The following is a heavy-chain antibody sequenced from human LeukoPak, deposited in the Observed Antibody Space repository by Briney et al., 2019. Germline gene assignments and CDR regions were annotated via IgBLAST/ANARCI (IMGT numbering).Heavy chain of an antibody. CDR3: ARHAASYYDSSGYYQWYFDY. D-gene: IGHD3-22*01. J-gene: IGHJ4*02. CDR2: TYYSGST. CDR1: GGSISSSSYY. V-gene: IGHV4-39*01. Sequence: PSETLSLTCTVSGGSISSSSYYWGWIRQPPGKGLEWIGSTYYSGSTYYNPSLKSRVTISVDTSKNQFSLKLSSVTAADTAVYYCARHAASYYDSSGYYQWYFDYWGQGTLVTVSS.